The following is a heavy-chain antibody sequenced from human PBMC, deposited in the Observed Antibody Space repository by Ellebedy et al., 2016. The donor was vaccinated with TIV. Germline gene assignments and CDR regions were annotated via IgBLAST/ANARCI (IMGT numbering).Heavy chain of an antibody. D-gene: IGHD3-22*01. CDR1: GVTFNTYA. Sequence: AASVKVSCKASGVTFNTYALSWVRQAPGQGLEWMGGIIPIFGTANYAQKFQGRVTITADKSTSTANMELSSLRSEDTAVYYCASFRPVYDTSGYYYYFDYWGQGTLVTVSS. J-gene: IGHJ4*02. CDR3: ASFRPVYDTSGYYYYFDY. CDR2: IIPIFGTA. V-gene: IGHV1-69*06.